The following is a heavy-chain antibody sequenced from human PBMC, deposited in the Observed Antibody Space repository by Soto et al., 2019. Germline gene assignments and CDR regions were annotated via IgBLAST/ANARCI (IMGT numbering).Heavy chain of an antibody. D-gene: IGHD3-3*01. CDR1: GYTFTSYD. CDR2: MNTNSGNT. Sequence: QVHLVQSGAEVQKPGASVKVSCKSSGYTFTSYDINWLRKATGQGFEWMGWMNTNSGNTGYAQKFQGRVTMTRISAISTAYMELSSLRSEDTAVYYCARPYDFWSCSRPRADMDVWGKGTTVTVSS. J-gene: IGHJ6*03. CDR3: ARPYDFWSCSRPRADMDV. V-gene: IGHV1-8*01.